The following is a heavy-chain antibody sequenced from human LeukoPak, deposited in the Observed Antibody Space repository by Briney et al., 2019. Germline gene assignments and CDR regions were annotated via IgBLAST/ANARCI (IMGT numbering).Heavy chain of an antibody. CDR1: GFTFSTYT. Sequence: GGSLRLSCAASGFTFSTYTMNWVCQAPGKGLEWVSSISTGSSYLYYSDSVKGRFTISRDNAKNSLYLQMNSLRAEDTAVYYCARDGVLRYFASYWGQGTLVTVSS. CDR2: ISTGSSYL. V-gene: IGHV3-21*01. CDR3: ARDGVLRYFASY. J-gene: IGHJ4*02. D-gene: IGHD3-9*01.